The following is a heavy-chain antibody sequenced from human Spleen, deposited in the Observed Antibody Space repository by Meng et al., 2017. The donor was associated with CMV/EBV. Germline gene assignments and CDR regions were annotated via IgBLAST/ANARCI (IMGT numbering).Heavy chain of an antibody. V-gene: IGHV1-2*02. D-gene: IGHD6-19*01. Sequence: ASVKVSCKASGYSFSDYYMHWVRQAPGQGPEWMGWINPNSGDTKYAQKFQGRVTMTRDTSINTGYMALSRLRSDDTAVYYCARVLSLRGAVAGLSYYYGMDVWGQGTTVTVSS. CDR3: ARVLSLRGAVAGLSYYYGMDV. CDR1: GYSFSDYY. J-gene: IGHJ6*02. CDR2: INPNSGDT.